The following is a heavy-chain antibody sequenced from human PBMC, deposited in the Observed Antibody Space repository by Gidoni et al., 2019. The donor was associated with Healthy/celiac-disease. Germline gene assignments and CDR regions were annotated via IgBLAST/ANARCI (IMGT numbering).Heavy chain of an antibody. J-gene: IGHJ4*02. Sequence: EVQLVESGGGLVKPGGSLRLSCAASGFTFSSYSMNWVRQAPGKGLEWVSSISSSSSYIYYADSVKGRFTISRDNAKNSLYLKMNSLRAEDTAVYYCARDFSPSYSSSSFDYWGQGTLVTVSS. V-gene: IGHV3-21*01. D-gene: IGHD6-6*01. CDR2: ISSSSSYI. CDR1: GFTFSSYS. CDR3: ARDFSPSYSSSSFDY.